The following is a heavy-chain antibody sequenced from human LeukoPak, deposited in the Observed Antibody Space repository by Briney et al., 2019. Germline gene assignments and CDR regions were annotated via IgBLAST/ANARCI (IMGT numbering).Heavy chain of an antibody. J-gene: IGHJ5*02. Sequence: PSETLSLTCAVYGGSFSGYYWSWIRQPPGKGLEWIGEINHSGSTYYNPSLKSRVTISVDTSKNQFSLKLSSVTAADTAVYYCARGQLYDFWSGYYSRWFDPWGQGTLVTVSS. V-gene: IGHV4-34*01. CDR1: GGSFSGYY. CDR3: ARGQLYDFWSGYYSRWFDP. D-gene: IGHD3-3*01. CDR2: INHSGST.